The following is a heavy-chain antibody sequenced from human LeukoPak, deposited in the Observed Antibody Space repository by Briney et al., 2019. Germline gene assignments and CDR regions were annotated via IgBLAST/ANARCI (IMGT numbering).Heavy chain of an antibody. CDR1: GFTFSHYW. Sequence: GGSLRLSCVASGFTFSHYWMTWVRQASGKGLELVANIKLDGSESYYLDSVKGRFTTSRDNGKNSLYLQMNSLRVEDTAIYYCVRDMAAGRFDPWGQGTLVTVSS. CDR3: VRDMAAGRFDP. V-gene: IGHV3-7*01. D-gene: IGHD6-13*01. CDR2: IKLDGSES. J-gene: IGHJ5*02.